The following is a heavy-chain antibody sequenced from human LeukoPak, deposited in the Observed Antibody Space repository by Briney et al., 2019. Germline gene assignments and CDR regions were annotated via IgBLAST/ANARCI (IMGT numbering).Heavy chain of an antibody. J-gene: IGHJ4*02. CDR1: GFTFSSYG. Sequence: PGGSLRLSCAASGFTFSSYGMHWVRQAPGKGLEWVAFIRYDGSNKHYADSVKGRFTISRDNSKNTLYLQMNSLRAEDTAVYYCAKDSADYYDSSGPFDYWGQGTLVTVSS. V-gene: IGHV3-30*02. CDR2: IRYDGSNK. D-gene: IGHD3-22*01. CDR3: AKDSADYYDSSGPFDY.